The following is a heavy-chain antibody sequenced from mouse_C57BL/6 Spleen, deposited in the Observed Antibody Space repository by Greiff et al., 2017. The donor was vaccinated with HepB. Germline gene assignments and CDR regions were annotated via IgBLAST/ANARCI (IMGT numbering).Heavy chain of an antibody. Sequence: QVQLQQPGAELVKPGASVKMSCKASGYTFTSYWITWVKQRPGQGLEWIGDIYPGSGSTNYNEKFKSKAILTVDTSSSTAYMQRSILTSEDSAVYCCAREVTTVVEEYFDVWGTGTTVTVSS. CDR1: GYTFTSYW. V-gene: IGHV1-55*01. CDR3: AREVTTVVEEYFDV. J-gene: IGHJ1*03. CDR2: IYPGSGST. D-gene: IGHD1-1*01.